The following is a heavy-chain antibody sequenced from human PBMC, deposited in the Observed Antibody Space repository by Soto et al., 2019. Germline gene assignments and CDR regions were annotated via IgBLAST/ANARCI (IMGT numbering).Heavy chain of an antibody. D-gene: IGHD3-3*01. CDR1: GFTFGDYA. J-gene: IGHJ6*02. V-gene: IGHV3-49*03. Sequence: GGSLRLSCTASGFTFGDYAMSWFRQAPGKGLEWVGFIRSKAYGGTTEYAASVKGRFTISRDDSKSIAYLQMNSLKTEDTAVYYCTRVLTYYDFWSGYFPSVGMDFWGQGTSVTVSS. CDR2: IRSKAYGGTT. CDR3: TRVLTYYDFWSGYFPSVGMDF.